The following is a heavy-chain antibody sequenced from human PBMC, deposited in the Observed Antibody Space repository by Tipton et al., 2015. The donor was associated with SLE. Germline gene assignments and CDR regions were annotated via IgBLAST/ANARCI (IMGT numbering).Heavy chain of an antibody. CDR3: AGDEGDSGYAQLNY. CDR2: IYYSGST. V-gene: IGHV4-31*03. J-gene: IGHJ4*02. Sequence: TLSLTCTVSGGSISSGGYYWSWIRQHPGKGLEWIGYIYYSGSTYYNPSLKSRVTISVDTSKNQFSLKLSSVTAADTAVHYCAGDEGDSGYAQLNYWGQGTLVTVSS. CDR1: GGSISSGGYY. D-gene: IGHD5-12*01.